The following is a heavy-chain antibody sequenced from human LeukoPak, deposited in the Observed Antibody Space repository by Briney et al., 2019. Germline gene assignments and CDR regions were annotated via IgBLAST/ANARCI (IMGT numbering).Heavy chain of an antibody. CDR1: GFTFTSYA. V-gene: IGHV3-23*01. CDR2: ISGSGGST. J-gene: IGHJ4*02. D-gene: IGHD2-2*01. Sequence: PGGSLRLSCVASGFTFTSYAMSWVRQAPGEGLEWVSAISGSGGSTYYADSVKGRFTISRDNSKNTLYLQMNSLRAEDTAVYYCAKVYCSSTSCYWRFLDYWGQGTLVTVSS. CDR3: AKVYCSSTSCYWRFLDY.